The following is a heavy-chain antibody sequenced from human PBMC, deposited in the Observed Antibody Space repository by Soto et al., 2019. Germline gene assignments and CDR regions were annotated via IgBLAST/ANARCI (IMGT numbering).Heavy chain of an antibody. CDR3: AANGAYGDDYYYYYMDG. CDR1: GGTFSSYT. CDR2: IIPILGIA. J-gene: IGHJ6*03. V-gene: IGHV1-69*02. Sequence: SVKVSCKASGGTFSSYTISWVRQAPGQGLEWMGRIIPILGIAYYAQKFQGRVTITADKSTSTAYMELSSLRSEDTAVYYCAANGAYGDDYYYYYMDGWGXGTMVTVS. D-gene: IGHD4-17*01.